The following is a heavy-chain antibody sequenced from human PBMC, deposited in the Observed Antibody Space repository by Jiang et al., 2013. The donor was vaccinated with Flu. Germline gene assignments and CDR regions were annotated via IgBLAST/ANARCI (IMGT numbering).Heavy chain of an antibody. CDR3: ARISHYCNSASCPDI. CDR2: TFPMYGTT. V-gene: IGHV1-69*01. Sequence: SGAEVKKPGSSVKVSCKASGGTFSRYTISWVRQAPGQGLEWMGGTFPMYGTTNYAQKFQGRVTITADESTSTAYMELSSLRSDDTAVYYCARISHYCNSASCPDIWGQGTLVTVSS. D-gene: IGHD2-2*01. J-gene: IGHJ4*02. CDR1: GGTFSRYT.